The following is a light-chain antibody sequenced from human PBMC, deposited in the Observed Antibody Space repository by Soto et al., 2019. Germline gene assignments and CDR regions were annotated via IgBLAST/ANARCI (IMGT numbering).Light chain of an antibody. CDR3: QQYDSSPLT. CDR2: GAS. V-gene: IGKV3-20*01. J-gene: IGKJ4*01. CDR1: QSVSSSY. Sequence: EIVLTQSPGTLSLSPGERATLSCRASQSVSSSYLAWYQQKPGQAPRLLIYGASSRATSIPDRFSGSGSGTDFTLTISGLEAEDCAVYYCQQYDSSPLTFGGGSKVEIK.